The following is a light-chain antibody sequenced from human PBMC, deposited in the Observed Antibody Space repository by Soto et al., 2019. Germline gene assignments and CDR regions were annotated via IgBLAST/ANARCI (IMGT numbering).Light chain of an antibody. CDR2: DAS. CDR1: QSVSSY. J-gene: IGKJ2*01. CDR3: HQYNNWPPYT. Sequence: EIVLRQSPATLSLSPGERATLSSRASQSVSSYLAWYQQKPGQAPRLLIYDASNRATGIPARFSGSGSGTDFTLTISSLQSEDFAVYFCHQYNNWPPYTFGQGTKVDI. V-gene: IGKV3-11*01.